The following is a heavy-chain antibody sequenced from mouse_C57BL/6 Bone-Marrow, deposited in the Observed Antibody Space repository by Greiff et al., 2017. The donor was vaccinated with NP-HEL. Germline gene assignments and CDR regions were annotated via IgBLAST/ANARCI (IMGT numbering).Heavy chain of an antibody. J-gene: IGHJ3*01. Sequence: VQLKESGAELVKPGASVKLSCKASGYTFTSYRMQWVKQRPGQGLEWIGEIDPSDSYTNYNQKFKGKATLTVDTSSSTAYMQLSSLTSEDSAVYYSARGDAFAYWGQGTLVTVSA. CDR3: ARGDAFAY. V-gene: IGHV1-50*01. D-gene: IGHD3-3*01. CDR2: IDPSDSYT. CDR1: GYTFTSYR.